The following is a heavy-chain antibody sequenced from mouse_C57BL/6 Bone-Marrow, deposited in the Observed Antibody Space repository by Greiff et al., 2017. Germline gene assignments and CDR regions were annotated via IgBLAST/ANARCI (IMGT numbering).Heavy chain of an antibody. CDR1: GYTFTSYW. J-gene: IGHJ4*01. D-gene: IGHD1-1*01. CDR2: IDPENGDT. V-gene: IGHV14-4*01. Sequence: VQLQQPGTELVKPGASVKLSCKASGYTFTSYWMHWVKQRPEQGLEWIGWIDPENGDTEYASKFQGKATITADTSSNTAYLQLSSLTSEDTAVYYCTTITTVVATNAMDYWGQGTSVTVSS. CDR3: TTITTVVATNAMDY.